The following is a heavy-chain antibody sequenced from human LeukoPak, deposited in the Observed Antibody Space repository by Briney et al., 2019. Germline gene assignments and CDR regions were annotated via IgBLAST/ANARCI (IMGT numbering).Heavy chain of an antibody. Sequence: SETLSLTCTVSGGSISSSSYYWGWIRQPPGKGLEWIGSIYYSGSTYYNPSLKSRVTISVDTSKNQFSLKLSSVTAADTAVYYCARDARDCSGGSCYSRYGFDPWGQGTLVTVSS. CDR3: ARDARDCSGGSCYSRYGFDP. CDR2: IYYSGST. V-gene: IGHV4-39*07. D-gene: IGHD2-15*01. CDR1: GGSISSSSYY. J-gene: IGHJ5*02.